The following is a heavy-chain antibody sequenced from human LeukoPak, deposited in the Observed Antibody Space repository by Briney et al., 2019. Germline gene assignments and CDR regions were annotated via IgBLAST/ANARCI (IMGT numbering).Heavy chain of an antibody. CDR1: GYTFTSYD. Sequence: GASVKVSCKASGYTFTSYDINWVRQATGQGLEWMGWMNPNSGNTGYAQKFQGRVTMTRNTSISTAYMELSSLRSEDTAVYYCARVVETANYYFDYWGQGTLVTVSS. D-gene: IGHD5-18*01. CDR2: MNPNSGNT. CDR3: ARVVETANYYFDY. J-gene: IGHJ4*02. V-gene: IGHV1-8*01.